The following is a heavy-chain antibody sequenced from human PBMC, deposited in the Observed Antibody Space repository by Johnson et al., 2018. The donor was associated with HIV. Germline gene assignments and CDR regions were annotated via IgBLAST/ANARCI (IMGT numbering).Heavy chain of an antibody. CDR2: IGTAGDT. V-gene: IGHV3-13*01. Sequence: VQLVESGGGLVQPGGSLRLSCAASGFTFSSYDMHWVRQATGKGLEWVSAIGTAGDTYYPGSVKGRFTISRENAKNSLYLQMNSLRAGDTAVYYCAKDRTVAARDAFDIWGQGTMVTVSS. J-gene: IGHJ3*02. CDR3: AKDRTVAARDAFDI. D-gene: IGHD6-19*01. CDR1: GFTFSSYD.